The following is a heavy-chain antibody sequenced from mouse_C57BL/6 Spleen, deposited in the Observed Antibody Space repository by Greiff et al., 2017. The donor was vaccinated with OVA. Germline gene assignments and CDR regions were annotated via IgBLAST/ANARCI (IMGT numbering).Heavy chain of an antibody. Sequence: QVQLQQSGAELVRPGASVTLSCKASGYTFTDYEMHWVKQTPVHGLEWIGAIDPETGGTAYNQKFKGKAILTADKSSSTAYMELRSLTSEDSAVYYCTRGIYYDYGFAYWGQGTLVTVSA. CDR3: TRGIYYDYGFAY. V-gene: IGHV1-15*01. D-gene: IGHD2-4*01. CDR2: IDPETGGT. CDR1: GYTFTDYE. J-gene: IGHJ3*01.